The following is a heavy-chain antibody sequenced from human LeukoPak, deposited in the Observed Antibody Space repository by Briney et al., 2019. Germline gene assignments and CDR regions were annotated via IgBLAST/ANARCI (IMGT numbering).Heavy chain of an antibody. D-gene: IGHD3-22*01. J-gene: IGHJ2*01. CDR3: AREKYWFDSGGHAHWYFDL. Sequence: ASVKVSCKASGYTFTSYGISWVRQAPGQGLEWMGWISAYNGNTNYAQKLQGRVTMTTDTSTSTAYMELRSLRSDDTAVYYCAREKYWFDSGGHAHWYFDLWGRGTLVTVSS. V-gene: IGHV1-18*04. CDR1: GYTFTSYG. CDR2: ISAYNGNT.